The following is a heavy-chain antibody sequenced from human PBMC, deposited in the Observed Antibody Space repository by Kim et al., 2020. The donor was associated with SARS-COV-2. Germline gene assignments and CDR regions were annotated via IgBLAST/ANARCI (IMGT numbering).Heavy chain of an antibody. V-gene: IGHV4-61*02. CDR3: ARRRVSSYGYDY. D-gene: IGHD5-18*01. J-gene: IGHJ4*02. CDR2: IYTSGST. CDR1: GGSISSGSYY. Sequence: SETLSLTCTVSGGSISSGSYYWSWIRQPAGKGLEWIGRIYTSGSTNYNPSLKSRVTISVDTSKNQFSLKLSSVTAADTAVYYCARRRVSSYGYDYWGQGTLVTVSS.